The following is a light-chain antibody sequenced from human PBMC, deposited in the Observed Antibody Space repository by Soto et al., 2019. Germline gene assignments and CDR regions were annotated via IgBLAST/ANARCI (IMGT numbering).Light chain of an antibody. Sequence: QAVVTQEPSLTVSPGGTVTLTCASSTGAVISGYYPNWFQQKPGQAPRTLIYSTTNTHSWTPARFSGSLLGGKAALTLSGVQPEDEAEYYCLLYYGSALVFGGGTKLTVL. CDR2: STT. CDR3: LLYYGSALV. V-gene: IGLV7-43*01. CDR1: TGAVISGYY. J-gene: IGLJ2*01.